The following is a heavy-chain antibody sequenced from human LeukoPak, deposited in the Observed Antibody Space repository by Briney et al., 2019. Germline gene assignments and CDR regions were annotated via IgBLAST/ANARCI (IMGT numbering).Heavy chain of an antibody. CDR1: GFTFSSYW. J-gene: IGHJ6*04. D-gene: IGHD3-22*01. Sequence: PGGSLRLSCAASGFTFSSYWMHWVRQGPGKGLVWVSRINSDGSSTTYADSVKGRFTISRDNAKNSLYLQMNSLRAEDTAVYYCAREDYYDGRRDVWGKGTTVTVSS. V-gene: IGHV3-74*01. CDR3: AREDYYDGRRDV. CDR2: INSDGSST.